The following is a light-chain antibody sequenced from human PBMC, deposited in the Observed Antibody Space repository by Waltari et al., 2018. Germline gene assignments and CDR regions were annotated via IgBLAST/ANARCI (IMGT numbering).Light chain of an antibody. J-gene: IGLJ3*02. Sequence: QSALTQPASVSGSPGQSITISCTGTSTDVGGYALVSWYQQHPGKAPKLLIYEGTKRPSVVSNRFSGSKSGNTAVLTISGLQTDDEGDYYCCSYAGSSLFEVFGGGTKVTVL. CDR3: CSYAGSSLFEV. CDR1: STDVGGYAL. V-gene: IGLV2-23*03. CDR2: EGT.